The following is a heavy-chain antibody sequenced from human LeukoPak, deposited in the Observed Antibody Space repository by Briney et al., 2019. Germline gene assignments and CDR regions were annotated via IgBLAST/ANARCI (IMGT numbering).Heavy chain of an antibody. J-gene: IGHJ4*02. Sequence: PGGSLRLSCAASGFTFSSYAMHWVRQAPGKGLEYVSAISSNGGSTYYANSVKGRFTISRDNSKNTLYLQMNSLRAEDTAVYYCAKDQAKLIYCSGGSCYSAFDYWGQGTLVTVSS. CDR3: AKDQAKLIYCSGGSCYSAFDY. D-gene: IGHD2-15*01. CDR2: ISSNGGST. CDR1: GFTFSSYA. V-gene: IGHV3-64*01.